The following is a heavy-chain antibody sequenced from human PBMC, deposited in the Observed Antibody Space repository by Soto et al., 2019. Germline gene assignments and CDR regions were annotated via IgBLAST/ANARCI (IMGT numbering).Heavy chain of an antibody. V-gene: IGHV4-39*01. J-gene: IGHJ6*02. CDR3: ARLGGYCSSTSCYSYYPMDV. CDR2: FYYSEST. Sequence: SETLSLTCTVSGGSISSGPYSWGWIRQPPGEGLEWIGTFYYSESTYYNPSLESRVTISVDTSKNQFSLKVSSVTVADTAVYYCARLGGYCSSTSCYSYYPMDVLGQGTTVT. D-gene: IGHD2-2*01. CDR1: GGSISSGPYS.